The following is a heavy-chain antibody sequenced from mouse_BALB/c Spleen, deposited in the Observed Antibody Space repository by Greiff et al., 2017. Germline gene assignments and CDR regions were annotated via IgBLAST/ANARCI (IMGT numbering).Heavy chain of an antibody. V-gene: IGHV5-6*01. J-gene: IGHJ2*01. Sequence: EVKLVESGGDLVKPGGSLKLSCAASGFTFSSYGMSWVRQTPDKRLEWVATISSGGSYTYYPDSVKGRFTISRDNAKNTLYLQMSSLKSEDTAMYYCARPPQLRPYYFDYWGQGTTLTVSS. CDR2: ISSGGSYT. D-gene: IGHD1-2*01. CDR3: ARPPQLRPYYFDY. CDR1: GFTFSSYG.